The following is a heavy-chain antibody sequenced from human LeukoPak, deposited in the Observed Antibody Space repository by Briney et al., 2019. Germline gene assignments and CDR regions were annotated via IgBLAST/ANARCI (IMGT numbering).Heavy chain of an antibody. J-gene: IGHJ6*03. CDR1: GGSMSYFY. Sequence: SETLSLTCTVSGGSMSYFYWSWIRQPPGKGLEWIGYICYSGSTSYNPSLKSRVSISVDTSKNQFSLKLSSVTAADTAVYYCARVYCSSTSCSLRGYHFYYMDVWGKGTTVTVSS. CDR2: ICYSGST. CDR3: ARVYCSSTSCSLRGYHFYYMDV. D-gene: IGHD2-2*01. V-gene: IGHV4-59*01.